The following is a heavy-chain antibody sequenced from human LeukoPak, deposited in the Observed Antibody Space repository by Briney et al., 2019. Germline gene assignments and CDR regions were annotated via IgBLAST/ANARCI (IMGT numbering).Heavy chain of an antibody. V-gene: IGHV4-39*07. CDR1: GGSISSSSYY. CDR3: ARESRTVDSWKGAFDI. D-gene: IGHD4-23*01. CDR2: IYYSGST. Sequence: SETLSLTCTVSGGSISSSSYYWGWIRQPPGKGLEWIGSIYYSGSTYHNPSLKSRVTISVDTSKNQFSLKLSSVTAADTAVYYCARESRTVDSWKGAFDIWGQGTMVTVSS. J-gene: IGHJ3*02.